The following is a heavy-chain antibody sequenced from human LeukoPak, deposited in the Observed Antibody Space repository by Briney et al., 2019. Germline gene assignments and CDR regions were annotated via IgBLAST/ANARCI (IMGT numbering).Heavy chain of an antibody. CDR2: IIPIFGTA. V-gene: IGHV1-69*13. CDR3: ASRRFGELFPDY. D-gene: IGHD3-10*01. CDR1: GGTFSSYA. J-gene: IGHJ4*02. Sequence: ASVKVSCKASGGTFSSYAISWVRQAPGQGLEWMGGIIPIFGTANYAQKFQGRVTITADESTSTAYMELSSLRSEDTAVYYCASRRFGELFPDYWGQGTLVTVSS.